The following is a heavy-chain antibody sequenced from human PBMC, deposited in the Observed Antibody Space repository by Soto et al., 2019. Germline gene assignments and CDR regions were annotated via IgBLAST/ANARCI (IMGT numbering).Heavy chain of an antibody. CDR2: INHSGST. CDR3: ARERRTATTNWFDP. CDR1: GGSFSGYY. V-gene: IGHV4-34*01. J-gene: IGHJ5*02. D-gene: IGHD1-26*01. Sequence: QVQLQQWGAGLLKPSETLSLTCAVYGGSFSGYYWSWIRQPPGKGLEWIGEINHSGSTNYNPSLKSRATISVDTSKNQFALKLSSVPAADTAVYYCARERRTATTNWFDPWGQGTLVTVSS.